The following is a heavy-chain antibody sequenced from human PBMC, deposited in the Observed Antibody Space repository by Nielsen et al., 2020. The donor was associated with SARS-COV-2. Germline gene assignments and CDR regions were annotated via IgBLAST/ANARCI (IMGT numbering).Heavy chain of an antibody. J-gene: IGHJ4*02. V-gene: IGHV3-21*01. D-gene: IGHD6-19*01. CDR1: GFTFNNYD. CDR2: ISRDSGET. CDR3: VRRVVGGTGFEY. Sequence: GESLKISCAASGFTFNNYDMHWVRQAPGKGLEWVSSISRDSGETYYAGSVKGRFTTSRDNAKDSLYLQMNSLRAEDTAVYYCVRRVVGGTGFEYWGQGTLVTVSS.